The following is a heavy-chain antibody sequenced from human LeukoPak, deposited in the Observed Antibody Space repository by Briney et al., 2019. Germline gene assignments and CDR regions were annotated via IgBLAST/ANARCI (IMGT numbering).Heavy chain of an antibody. Sequence: SETLSLTCTVSGGSIRSNNYYWGWIRQPPGKGLKWIGSIYYHGSTNYNPSLKSRVTISVDTSKNQFSLKLSSVTAADTAVYYCARQDGYNYRWDYWGQGTLVTVSS. CDR2: IYYHGST. V-gene: IGHV4-39*07. J-gene: IGHJ4*02. D-gene: IGHD5-24*01. CDR3: ARQDGYNYRWDY. CDR1: GGSIRSNNYY.